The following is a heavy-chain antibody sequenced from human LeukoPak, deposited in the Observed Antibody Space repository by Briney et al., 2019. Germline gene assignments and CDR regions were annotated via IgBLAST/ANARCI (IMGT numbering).Heavy chain of an antibody. V-gene: IGHV1-46*01. CDR1: GYTFTSNY. J-gene: IGHJ4*02. Sequence: ASVKVSCKSFGYTFTSNYMHWVRQAPGQGPEWMGVISPSGAPTTYAQTFQGRVTLTRDMSTSTDYLELSSLRSEDTAVYYCARDRPNSGSYHYFDYWGQGTLVTVSS. CDR3: ARDRPNSGSYHYFDY. CDR2: ISPSGAPT. D-gene: IGHD1-26*01.